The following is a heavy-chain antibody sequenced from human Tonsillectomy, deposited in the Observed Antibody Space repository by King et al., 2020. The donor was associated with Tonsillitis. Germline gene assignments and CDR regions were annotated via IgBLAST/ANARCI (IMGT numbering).Heavy chain of an antibody. CDR2: ITGSGGST. CDR1: GFTFSSYA. D-gene: IGHD5-18*01. V-gene: IGHV3-23*04. Sequence: VQLVESGGGLIQPGGSLRLSCAASGFTFSSYAMNWVRRAPGKGLEWVSGITGSGGSTYYADSVKGRFTISRDNSKNTLYLQMNSLRADDTAVYYCAKDREYSYGPPPRVFDYWGQGALVTVSS. CDR3: AKDREYSYGPPPRVFDY. J-gene: IGHJ4*02.